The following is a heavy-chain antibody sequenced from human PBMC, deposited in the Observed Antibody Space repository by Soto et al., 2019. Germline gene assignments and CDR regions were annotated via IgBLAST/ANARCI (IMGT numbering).Heavy chain of an antibody. Sequence: QVQLQESGPGLVKPSGTLSLTCVVSGDSINSSHWWNWVRQPPEKGLEWIGQISHSGNTSYNPSLASRVSMSVAKSKSHFYLKLTSVAAAGTAVYYCAARHFWSRPWTDRSLDYWGQGTLVTVSS. J-gene: IGHJ4*02. CDR2: ISHSGNT. V-gene: IGHV4-4*02. CDR1: GDSINSSHW. D-gene: IGHD3-3*02. CDR3: AARHFWSRPWTDRSLDY.